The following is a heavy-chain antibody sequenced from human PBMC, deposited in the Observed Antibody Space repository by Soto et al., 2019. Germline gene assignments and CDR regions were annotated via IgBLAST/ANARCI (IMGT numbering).Heavy chain of an antibody. Sequence: QVQLVESGGGVVQPGRSLRLSCAASGFTFSSYGMHWVRQAPGKGLEWVAVIWYDGSNKYYADSVKGRFTISRDNSKNTLXXXXXSXXAEDTAVYYCARVQLVDYYYYGMDVWGQGTTVTVSS. D-gene: IGHD6-6*01. V-gene: IGHV3-33*01. CDR3: ARVQLVDYYYYGMDV. J-gene: IGHJ6*02. CDR2: IWYDGSNK. CDR1: GFTFSSYG.